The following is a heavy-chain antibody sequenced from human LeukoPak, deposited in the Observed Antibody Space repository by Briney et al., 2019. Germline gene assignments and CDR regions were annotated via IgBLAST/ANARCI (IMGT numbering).Heavy chain of an antibody. CDR2: INSDGSST. D-gene: IGHD3-22*01. V-gene: IGHV3-74*01. Sequence: GGSLRLSCAASGFTFSSYWMHWVRQAPGKGLVWVSRINSDGSSTSYADSVKGRFTISRDNAKNTLYLQMNSLRAEDTAVYYCARVGVAKYYYDSSGYYYWGQGTLVTVSS. J-gene: IGHJ4*02. CDR1: GFTFSSYW. CDR3: ARVGVAKYYYDSSGYYY.